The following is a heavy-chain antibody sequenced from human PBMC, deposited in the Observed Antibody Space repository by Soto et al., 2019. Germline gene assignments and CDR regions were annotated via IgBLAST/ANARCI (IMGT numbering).Heavy chain of an antibody. Sequence: QVHLQESGPGLVRPSGTLSLTCAVSGASISSTTSHNWWSWVRQPPGKGLEWIGEIYHSGSTNYNPPPTSRVTMSVDKSTNQFSLKLTSVTAADTAVYYCARMVGATLVDFWGQGTLVTVSS. V-gene: IGHV4-4*02. CDR3: ARMVGATLVDF. D-gene: IGHD1-26*01. CDR2: IYHSGST. J-gene: IGHJ4*02. CDR1: GASISSTTSHNW.